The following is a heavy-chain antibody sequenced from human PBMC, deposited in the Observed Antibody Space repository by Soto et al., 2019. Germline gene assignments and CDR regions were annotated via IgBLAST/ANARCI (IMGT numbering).Heavy chain of an antibody. D-gene: IGHD1-26*01. CDR1: GDSISSSY. CDR3: AIETPQWEQVGGFFFDC. Sequence: SETLSLTCTVSGDSISSSYWSWIRQPSGKGLEGIGRSDPSGYTAYDPSLNSRLTMAGDTDRTRVSLKLSSVTAADTAVYFCAIETPQWEQVGGFFFDCCGQRMLVTVS. CDR2: SDPSGYT. J-gene: IGHJ4*02. V-gene: IGHV4-4*07.